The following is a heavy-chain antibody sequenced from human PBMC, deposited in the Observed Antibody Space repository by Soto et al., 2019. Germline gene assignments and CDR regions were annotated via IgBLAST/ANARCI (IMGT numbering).Heavy chain of an antibody. CDR2: TYYRSKWYY. V-gene: IGHV6-1*01. J-gene: IGHJ4*02. CDR1: GESLSSNTAA. CDR3: ARGSYTSTWY. Sequence: SQTLTLTCAISGESLSSNTAAWSWIRQSPSRGLEWLGRTYYRSKWYYDYAASVTSRMTINPDTSKNQFSLQLNSVTPEDTAVYYCARGSYTSTWYWGQGTLVTVSS. D-gene: IGHD6-13*01.